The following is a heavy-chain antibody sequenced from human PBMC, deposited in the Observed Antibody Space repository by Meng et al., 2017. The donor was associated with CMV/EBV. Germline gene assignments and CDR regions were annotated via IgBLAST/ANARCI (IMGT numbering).Heavy chain of an antibody. J-gene: IGHJ6*02. CDR3: ARDGYYDFWSGYYTPSYYYGMDV. D-gene: IGHD3-3*01. Sequence: GSLRLSCTVSGGSISSSSYYWGWIRQPPGKGLEWIGSIYYSGSTYYNPSLKSRVTISVDTSKNQFSLKLSSVTAADTAVYYCARDGYYDFWSGYYTPSYYYGMDVWGQGTTVT. CDR2: IYYSGST. V-gene: IGHV4-39*07. CDR1: GGSISSSSYY.